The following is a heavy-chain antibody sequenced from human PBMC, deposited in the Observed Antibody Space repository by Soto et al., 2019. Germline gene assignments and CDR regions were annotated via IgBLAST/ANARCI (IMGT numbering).Heavy chain of an antibody. Sequence: SETLSLTCTVSGGSISSYYWSWIRQPPGKGLEWIGYIYYSGSTNYNPSLKSRVTISVDTSKNQFSLKLSSVTAADTAVYYCARDHSSSSLLFDYWGQGTLVTVSS. CDR2: IYYSGST. V-gene: IGHV4-59*01. CDR1: GGSISSYY. D-gene: IGHD6-6*01. CDR3: ARDHSSSSLLFDY. J-gene: IGHJ4*02.